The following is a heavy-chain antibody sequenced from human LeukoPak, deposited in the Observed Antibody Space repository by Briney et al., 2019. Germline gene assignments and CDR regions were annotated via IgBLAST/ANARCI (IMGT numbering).Heavy chain of an antibody. V-gene: IGHV4-59*13. D-gene: IGHD4-17*01. Sequence: SETLSLTCTVSGGSISNYYWSWIRQSPGKGLEWIGYSYYIGSTNYNPSLESRVTISVDTSKNQFSLKLSSVTAADTAVYFCARPVRRLRRDDAFDIWGQGTMVTVSS. CDR2: SYYIGST. CDR3: ARPVRRLRRDDAFDI. CDR1: GGSISNYY. J-gene: IGHJ3*02.